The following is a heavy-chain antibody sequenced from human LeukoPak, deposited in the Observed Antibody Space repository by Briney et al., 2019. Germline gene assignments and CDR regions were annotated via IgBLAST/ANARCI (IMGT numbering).Heavy chain of an antibody. CDR1: GGSFTDYF. D-gene: IGHD3-22*01. J-gene: IGHJ5*02. Sequence: SETLSLTCTVFGGSFTDYFWTWIRHSPGKGLEWIGEINDYTGDTNYNPSLNSRVSISLEKSKNQLSLKLSSVTAADTAVYYCARPYYYDSRIDPWGQGILVTVSS. CDR2: INDYTGDT. V-gene: IGHV4-34*01. CDR3: ARPYYYDSRIDP.